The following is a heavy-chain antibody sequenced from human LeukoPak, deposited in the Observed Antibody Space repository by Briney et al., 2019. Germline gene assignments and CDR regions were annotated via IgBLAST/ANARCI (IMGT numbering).Heavy chain of an antibody. V-gene: IGHV3-30*02. D-gene: IGHD1-14*01. CDR3: GARIYFDY. CDR2: IQSDGTNT. J-gene: IGHJ4*02. Sequence: GGSLRLSCAASGFTFRTSGMHWVRQAPGKGLEWVAFIQSDGTNTYYADSVKGRFTVSRDNSKNTLYLQMSSLKPEDTAVHYCGARIYFDYWGQGILVTVSS. CDR1: GFTFRTSG.